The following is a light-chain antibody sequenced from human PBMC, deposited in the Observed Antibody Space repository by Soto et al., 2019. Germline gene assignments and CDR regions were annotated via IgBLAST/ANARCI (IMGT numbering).Light chain of an antibody. V-gene: IGKV1-39*01. J-gene: IGKJ1*01. CDR3: QQSYTTPPWT. Sequence: IQLTQSPSSLSGSVWDRVTISWRASQSISSYLNWYQQKPGKAPKVLLYDASSLQSGVPSRFSGSGSGTDFTLTISSLQPEDFATYYCQQSYTTPPWTFGQGTKVDIK. CDR1: QSISSY. CDR2: DAS.